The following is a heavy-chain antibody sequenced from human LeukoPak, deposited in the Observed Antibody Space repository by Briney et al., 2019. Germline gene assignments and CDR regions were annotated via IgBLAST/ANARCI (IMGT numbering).Heavy chain of an antibody. CDR2: IYHSGST. D-gene: IGHD3-10*01. CDR3: ARDCRFLLFGAPIHAMDV. CDR1: GYSISSGYY. Sequence: SETLSLTCTVSGYSISSGYYWGWIRQPPGKGLEWIGSIYHSGSTYYNPSLKSRVTISVDTSKNQFSLKLSSVTAADTAIYYCARDCRFLLFGAPIHAMDVWGQGTTVTVSS. J-gene: IGHJ6*02. V-gene: IGHV4-38-2*02.